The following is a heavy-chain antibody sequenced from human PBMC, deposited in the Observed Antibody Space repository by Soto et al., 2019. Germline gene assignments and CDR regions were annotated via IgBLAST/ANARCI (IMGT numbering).Heavy chain of an antibody. CDR3: ARGPGRPPLRNYGMDV. Sequence: GGSLRLSCAAAGLIFNRYGMHWVRQVPGKGLEWVADIWYDGSPKNYAASVKGRFTISRDNSKNTLSLQMNSLRAEDTAVYYCARGPGRPPLRNYGMDVWGQGTTVTVSS. V-gene: IGHV3-33*01. CDR2: IWYDGSPK. J-gene: IGHJ6*02. CDR1: GLIFNRYG.